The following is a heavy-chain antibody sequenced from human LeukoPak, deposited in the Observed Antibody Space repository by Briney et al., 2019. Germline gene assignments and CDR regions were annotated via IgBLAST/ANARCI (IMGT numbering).Heavy chain of an antibody. V-gene: IGHV4-30-4*01. CDR1: GGSISSGDYY. CDR2: IYYSGST. D-gene: IGHD2-15*01. CDR3: ARARGYCSRGSCYEFDY. J-gene: IGHJ4*02. Sequence: SETLSLTCTVSGGSISSGDYYWSWIRQPPGKGLEWIGYIYYSGSTYYSPSLRSRITISMDTSKNQFSLRLSSVTAADTAVYYCARARGYCSRGSCYEFDYWGQGTLVTVSS.